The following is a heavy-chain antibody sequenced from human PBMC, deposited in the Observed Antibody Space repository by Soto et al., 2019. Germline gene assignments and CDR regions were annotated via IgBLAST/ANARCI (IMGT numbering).Heavy chain of an antibody. CDR1: GYTFTGYY. CDR2: INPNSGGT. Sequence: ASVKVSCKAFGYTFTGYYMHWVRQGPGQGLEWMGWINPNSGGTNYAQKFQGWVTMTRDTSISTAYMELSRLRSDDTAVYYCAINLNSSGGHYDLRSGSYLDYSYYRMHVRGQG. V-gene: IGHV1-2*04. CDR3: AINLNSSGGHYDLRSGSYLDYSYYRMHV. J-gene: IGHJ6*01. D-gene: IGHD3-3*01.